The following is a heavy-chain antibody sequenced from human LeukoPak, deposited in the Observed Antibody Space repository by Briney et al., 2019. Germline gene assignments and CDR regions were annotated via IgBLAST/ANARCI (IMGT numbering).Heavy chain of an antibody. Sequence: TGGSLRLPCAASGFTVRSNYMTWVRQAPGKGLEWVSVIYSDVSGGSTYYADTVKGRFTISRDNSKNTLYLQMNSLRAEDTAVYYCASRLAAAAINWFDPWGQGTLVTVSS. CDR3: ASRLAAAAINWFDP. V-gene: IGHV3-66*01. CDR2: IYSDVSGGST. D-gene: IGHD6-13*01. J-gene: IGHJ5*01. CDR1: GFTVRSNY.